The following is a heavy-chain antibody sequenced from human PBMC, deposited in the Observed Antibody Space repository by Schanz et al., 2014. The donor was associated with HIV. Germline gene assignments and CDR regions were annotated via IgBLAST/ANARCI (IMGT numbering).Heavy chain of an antibody. CDR1: GFTFSTYG. D-gene: IGHD2-8*01. Sequence: QVQLVESGGGVVQPGRSLRLSCAASGFTFSTYGMHWVRQGPGKGLEWVAFISYDGSNKYYADSVKGRFTISRDNAKNTLYLQMNSLRAEDTAVYYCARDLYYFDYWGQGALVTVSS. CDR2: ISYDGSNK. V-gene: IGHV3-30*03. J-gene: IGHJ4*02. CDR3: ARDLYYFDY.